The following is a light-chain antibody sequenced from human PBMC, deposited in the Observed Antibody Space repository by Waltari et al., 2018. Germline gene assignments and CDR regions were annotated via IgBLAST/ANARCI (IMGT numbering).Light chain of an antibody. CDR2: AAS. CDR1: QSISRY. CDR3: QQSYSTPQLT. V-gene: IGKV1-39*01. Sequence: DIQMTQSPSSLSASVADRVTITCRASQSISRYLNWYQQKPGKAPKLLIYAASSLQSGVPSRFSGSGSGTDFTLTISSLQPEDFATYYCQQSYSTPQLTFGGGTKVEIK. J-gene: IGKJ4*01.